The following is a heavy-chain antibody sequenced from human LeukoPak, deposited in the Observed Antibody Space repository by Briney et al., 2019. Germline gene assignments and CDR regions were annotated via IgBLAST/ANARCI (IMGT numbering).Heavy chain of an antibody. J-gene: IGHJ3*02. CDR3: ARHAIAAAPGDAFDI. CDR1: GYSFTSYW. D-gene: IGHD6-13*01. V-gene: IGHV5-51*01. Sequence: GESLKISCKGSGYSFTSYWIGWVRQMPGKGLEWMGIIYPGDSDTRYSPSLQGQVTISADKSISTAYLQWSSLKASDTAMYYCARHAIAAAPGDAFDIWGQGTMVTVSS. CDR2: IYPGDSDT.